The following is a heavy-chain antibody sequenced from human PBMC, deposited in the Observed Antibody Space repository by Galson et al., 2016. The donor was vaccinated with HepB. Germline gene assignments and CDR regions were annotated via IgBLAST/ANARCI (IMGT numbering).Heavy chain of an antibody. Sequence: SVKVSCKASGGSFRDLAINWVRQAPGQGLEWMGGIVPIFDAPNYAREFQGRVTITADTSTSTAYMELDSLTSEDTAVYFCATDVLGLFDYWGQGTLVTVSS. J-gene: IGHJ4*02. V-gene: IGHV1-69*06. CDR3: ATDVLGLFDY. CDR1: GGSFRDLA. D-gene: IGHD3-16*01. CDR2: IVPIFDAP.